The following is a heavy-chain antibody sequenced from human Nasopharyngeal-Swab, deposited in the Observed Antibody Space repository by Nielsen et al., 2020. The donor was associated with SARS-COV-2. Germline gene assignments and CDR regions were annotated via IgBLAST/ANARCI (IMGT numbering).Heavy chain of an antibody. J-gene: IGHJ6*03. CDR2: IYPGDSDS. Sequence: GESLKISCKASGYSFTTYWIVWVRQMPGKGLEWMGIIYPGDSDSRYNPSFQGQVTISADQSINTAYLQWSSLKASDTAMYYCARTVKSGRPPYYYYMDVWGKGTTVTVS. CDR3: ARTVKSGRPPYYYYMDV. D-gene: IGHD4-17*01. V-gene: IGHV5-51*01. CDR1: GYSFTTYW.